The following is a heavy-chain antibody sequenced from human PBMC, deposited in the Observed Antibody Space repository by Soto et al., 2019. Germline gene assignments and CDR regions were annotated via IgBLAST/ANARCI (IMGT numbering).Heavy chain of an antibody. CDR1: GYTFTGYY. J-gene: IGHJ6*04. CDR2: INPNSGGT. CDR3: ASLKNVFLPFFLTGPFPVPDYGMDV. D-gene: IGHD2-2*01. V-gene: IGHV1-2*04. Sequence: ASVKVSCKASGYTFTGYYMHWVRQAPGQGLEWMGWINPNSGGTNYAQKFQGWVTMTRDTSISTAYMELSRLRSDDTAVYYCASLKNVFLPFFLTGPFPVPDYGMDVWGKGTRVTV.